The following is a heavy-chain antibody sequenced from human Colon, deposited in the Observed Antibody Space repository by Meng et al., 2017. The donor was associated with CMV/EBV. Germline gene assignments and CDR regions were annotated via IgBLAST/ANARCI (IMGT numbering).Heavy chain of an antibody. Sequence: GESLKISCAASGFTFSSYAMSWVRQAPGKGLEWVSVIYSGGSSTYYADSVKGRFTISRDNSKNTLYLQMNSLRAEDTAVYYCARDFWSGSSPFDSWGQGTLVTVSS. CDR3: ARDFWSGSSPFDS. V-gene: IGHV3-23*03. J-gene: IGHJ5*01. CDR1: GFTFSSYA. D-gene: IGHD3-3*01. CDR2: IYSGGSST.